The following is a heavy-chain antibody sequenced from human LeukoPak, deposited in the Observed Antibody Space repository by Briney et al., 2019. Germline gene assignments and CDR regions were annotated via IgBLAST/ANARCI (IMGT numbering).Heavy chain of an antibody. CDR2: IYYSGST. V-gene: IGHV4-59*01. D-gene: IGHD5-24*01. CDR3: VRGEMTTINVDYFEY. J-gene: IGHJ4*02. CDR1: GGSISSYY. Sequence: PSETLSLTCTVSGGSISSYYWSWIRQPPGKGLEWIGYIYYSGSTNYNPSLKSRVTISVDTSKNQFSLKLSSVTAADTAVYYCVRGEMTTINVDYFEYWGQGILVIVSS.